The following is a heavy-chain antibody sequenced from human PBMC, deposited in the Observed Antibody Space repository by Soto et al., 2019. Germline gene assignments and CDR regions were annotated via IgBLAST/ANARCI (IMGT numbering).Heavy chain of an antibody. V-gene: IGHV4-4*02. CDR1: GGSISSSNW. CDR3: ARETYGDYVGYFGP. J-gene: IGHJ5*02. Sequence: SETLSLTCAVSGGSISSSNWWSWVRQPPGKGLEWIGEIYHSGSTNYNPSLKSRVTISVDKSKNQFSLKLSSVTAADTAVYYCARETYGDYVGYFGPWGQGIQVTVSS. D-gene: IGHD4-17*01. CDR2: IYHSGST.